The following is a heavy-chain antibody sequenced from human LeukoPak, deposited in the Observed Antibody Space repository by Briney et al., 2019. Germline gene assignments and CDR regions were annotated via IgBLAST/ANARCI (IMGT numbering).Heavy chain of an antibody. D-gene: IGHD4-17*01. Sequence: GESLKISCKGAGYLFTSYWIGWVRQMPGKGLEWMGIIYPGDSDTRYSPSFQGQVTISADKSISTAYLQWSSLKASDTAMYYCARREYDSGDYGLSMDVWGQGTTVTVSS. CDR1: GYLFTSYW. J-gene: IGHJ6*02. CDR3: ARREYDSGDYGLSMDV. CDR2: IYPGDSDT. V-gene: IGHV5-51*01.